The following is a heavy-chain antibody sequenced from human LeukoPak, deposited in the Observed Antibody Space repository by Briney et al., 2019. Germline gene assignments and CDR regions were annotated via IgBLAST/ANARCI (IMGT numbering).Heavy chain of an antibody. CDR2: INHSGST. CDR3: AREGTRRPYYYYYMDV. D-gene: IGHD1-7*01. J-gene: IGHJ6*03. Sequence: SETLSLTCAVYGGSFSGYYWSWIHQPPGKGLEWIGEINHSGSTNYNPSLKSRVTISVDTSKNQFSLKLSSVTAADTAVYYCAREGTRRPYYYYYMDVWGKGTTVTVSS. CDR1: GGSFSGYY. V-gene: IGHV4-34*01.